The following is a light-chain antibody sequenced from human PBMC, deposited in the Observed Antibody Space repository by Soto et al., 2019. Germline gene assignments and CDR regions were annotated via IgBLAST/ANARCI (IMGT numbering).Light chain of an antibody. V-gene: IGKV1-5*01. CDR2: DAS. J-gene: IGKJ1*01. CDR1: QSISSW. CDR3: QQYNSYSRT. Sequence: IHMTQSPSTLSASVLYRVTITFRASQSISSWLAWYHQKPGKAPKLLIYDASSLESGVPSRFSGSGSGTEFTLTISSLQPDDFATYYCQQYNSYSRTFGQGTKVDIK.